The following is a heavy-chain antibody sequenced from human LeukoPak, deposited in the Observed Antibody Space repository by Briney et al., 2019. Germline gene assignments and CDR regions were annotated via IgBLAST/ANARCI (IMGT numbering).Heavy chain of an antibody. V-gene: IGHV3-30-3*01. D-gene: IGHD4-17*01. J-gene: IGHJ4*02. Sequence: GGSLRLSCAASGFTFSSYAMHWVRQAPGKGLEWVAVISYDGSNKYYADSVKGRFTISRDNSKNTLYLQVNSLRAEDTAVYYCARVRGTTDDYWGQGTLVTVSS. CDR1: GFTFSSYA. CDR2: ISYDGSNK. CDR3: ARVRGTTDDY.